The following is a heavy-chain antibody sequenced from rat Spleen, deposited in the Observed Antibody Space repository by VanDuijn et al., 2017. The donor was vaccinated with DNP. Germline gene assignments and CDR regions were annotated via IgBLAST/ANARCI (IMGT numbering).Heavy chain of an antibody. CDR2: IIYDGSRT. V-gene: IGHV5S10*01. Sequence: EVQLVESGGGLVQPGRSLKLSCAASGFTFSDYNMAWVRQAPKKGLEWVATIIYDGSRTYYRDSVKGRFTISRDNAKSTLYLQMDSLTSEDTATYYCATHGSISTISTGAMDVWGQGTSVTVSS. D-gene: IGHD1-2*01. CDR1: GFTFSDYN. CDR3: ATHGSISTISTGAMDV. J-gene: IGHJ4*01.